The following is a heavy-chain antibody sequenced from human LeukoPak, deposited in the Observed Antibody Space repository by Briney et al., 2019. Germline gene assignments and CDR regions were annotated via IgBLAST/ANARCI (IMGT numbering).Heavy chain of an antibody. CDR1: GFTFSSYW. CDR3: ARDPLLRDYYYMDV. D-gene: IGHD3-10*01. J-gene: IGHJ6*03. V-gene: IGHV3-21*01. CDR2: ISSSSSYI. Sequence: GGSLRLSCAASGFTFSSYWMHWVRQAPGKGLVWVSSISSSSSYIYYADSVKGRFTISRDNAKNSLYLQMNSLRAEDTAVYYCARDPLLRDYYYMDVWGKGTTVTVSS.